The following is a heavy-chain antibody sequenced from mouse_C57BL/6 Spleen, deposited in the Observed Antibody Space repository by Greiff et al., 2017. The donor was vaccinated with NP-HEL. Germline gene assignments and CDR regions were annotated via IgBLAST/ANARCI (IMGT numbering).Heavy chain of an antibody. J-gene: IGHJ4*01. Sequence: QVQLQQPGAELVRPGTSVKLSCKASGYTFTSYWMHWVKQRPGQGLEWIGVIDPSDSYTNYNQKFKGKATLTVDTSSSTAYMQLSSLTSEDSAVYYCARCYLYYAMDYWGQGTSVTVSS. V-gene: IGHV1-59*01. CDR2: IDPSDSYT. CDR3: ARCYLYYAMDY. CDR1: GYTFTSYW.